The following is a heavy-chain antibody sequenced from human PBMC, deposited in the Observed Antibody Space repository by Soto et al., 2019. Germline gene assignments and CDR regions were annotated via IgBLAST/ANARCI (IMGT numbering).Heavy chain of an antibody. D-gene: IGHD3-10*01. CDR2: INHSGST. CDR1: GGSFSGYY. J-gene: IGHJ4*02. CDR3: ARGVFRNYYGSGDY. Sequence: QVQLQQWGAGLLKPSETLSLTCAVYGGSFSGYYWSWIRQPPGKGLEWIGEINHSGSTNYNPSLKSRVTISVDTSKNQFSLKLSSVTAADTAVYYCARGVFRNYYGSGDYWGQGTLVTVSS. V-gene: IGHV4-34*01.